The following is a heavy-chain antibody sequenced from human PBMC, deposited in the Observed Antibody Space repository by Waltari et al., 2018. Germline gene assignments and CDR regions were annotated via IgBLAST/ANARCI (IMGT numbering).Heavy chain of an antibody. CDR2: FGGVGGGT. D-gene: IGHD1-1*01. J-gene: IGHJ6*02. Sequence: EVQLLQSGEGFVQPGGSLRLSCTGSEFTFSTFAMSWVRQAPGKGLEWVATFGGVGGGTDYADSVRGRFTISRDDSKSTLYLEMSSLRAADTALYYCVKALFASGMKYGVDVWGQGTRVTVSS. CDR1: EFTFSTFA. CDR3: VKALFASGMKYGVDV. V-gene: IGHV3-23*01.